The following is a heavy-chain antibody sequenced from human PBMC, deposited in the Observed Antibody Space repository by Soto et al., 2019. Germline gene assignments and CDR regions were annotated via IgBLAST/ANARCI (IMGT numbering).Heavy chain of an antibody. D-gene: IGHD4-17*01. CDR2: TFYSGST. CDR3: ATAMGGDDGAYSPH. CDR1: GGSIRSSSYH. Sequence: QLQLQESGPGLVKPSETLSLTCTVSGGSIRSSSYHWGWIRQPPWMGLECIGNTFYSGSTYYNPSLKSRVTISVAASKSLFSLTLSSVTAADTAVYYCATAMGGDDGAYSPHWGQGTLGTVSS. V-gene: IGHV4-39*01. J-gene: IGHJ1*01.